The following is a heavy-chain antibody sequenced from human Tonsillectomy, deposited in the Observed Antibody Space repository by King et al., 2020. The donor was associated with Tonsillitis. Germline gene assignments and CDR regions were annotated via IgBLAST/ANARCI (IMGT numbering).Heavy chain of an antibody. CDR1: GFTFNNAW. V-gene: IGHV3-15*01. CDR3: TPPLSYDLDAFDI. J-gene: IGHJ3*02. D-gene: IGHD5-18*01. Sequence: VQLVESGGGLVKPGGSLRLSCAASGFTFNNAWMNWVRQAPGKGLEWVGRIKSKTDGGTTDYVAPVKGRFTISRDDSRNTLYLQMSSLETEDTAVYYCTPPLSYDLDAFDIWGQGTLVTVSS. CDR2: IKSKTDGGTT.